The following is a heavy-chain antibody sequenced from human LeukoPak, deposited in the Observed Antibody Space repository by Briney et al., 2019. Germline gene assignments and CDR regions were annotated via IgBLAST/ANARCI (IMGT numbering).Heavy chain of an antibody. CDR2: ISSSSSYI. D-gene: IGHD5-12*01. Sequence: PGGSLRLSCAASGFTFSSYSMNWVRQAPGKGLEWVSSISSSSSYIYYADSVKGRFTISRDNAKNSLYLQMNSLRAEDTAVYYCARGYSGYDSPLDYWGQGTLVTVSS. CDR1: GFTFSSYS. CDR3: ARGYSGYDSPLDY. V-gene: IGHV3-21*01. J-gene: IGHJ4*02.